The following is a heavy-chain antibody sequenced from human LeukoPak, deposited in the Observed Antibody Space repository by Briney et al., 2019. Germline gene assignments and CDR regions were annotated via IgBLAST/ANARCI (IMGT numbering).Heavy chain of an antibody. Sequence: ASVKVSRKASGYSFTSYDINWVRQATGQGLEWLGWMNPNSGNTGFAQKFQGRVTMTRNTPISTAYMELSSLISEDTAVYYCARAPTFSYYDFWSGYYYGFDAWGQGTLVTVAS. V-gene: IGHV1-8*02. CDR2: MNPNSGNT. J-gene: IGHJ5*02. CDR1: GYSFTSYD. CDR3: ARAPTFSYYDFWSGYYYGFDA. D-gene: IGHD3-3*01.